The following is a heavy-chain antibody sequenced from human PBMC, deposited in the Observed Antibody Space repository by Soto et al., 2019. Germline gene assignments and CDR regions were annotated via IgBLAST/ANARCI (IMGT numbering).Heavy chain of an antibody. CDR2: ISAYNGNT. J-gene: IGHJ3*02. Sequence: QVQLVQSGAEVKKPGASVKVSCKASGYTFTSYGISWVRQAPGQGLEWMGWISAYNGNTNYAQKLQGRVTMTTDTSTSTDYMELRSLRSDDTAGYYCASDLRITMIVVVPDAFDIWGQGTMVNVSS. V-gene: IGHV1-18*04. D-gene: IGHD3-22*01. CDR1: GYTFTSYG. CDR3: ASDLRITMIVVVPDAFDI.